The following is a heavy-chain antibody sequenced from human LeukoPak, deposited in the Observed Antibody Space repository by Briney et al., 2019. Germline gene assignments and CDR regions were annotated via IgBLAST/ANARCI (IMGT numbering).Heavy chain of an antibody. J-gene: IGHJ4*02. D-gene: IGHD1-14*01. CDR3: ARDGGGIGVTGTFDY. V-gene: IGHV4-4*07. CDR2: IYTSGST. Sequence: SETLSLTCTVSGGSISSYYWSWIRQPAGKGLEWIGRIYTSGSTNYNPSLKSRVTISVDTSENHLSLKLSSVTAADTAVYYCARDGGGIGVTGTFDYWGQGALVTVSS. CDR1: GGSISSYY.